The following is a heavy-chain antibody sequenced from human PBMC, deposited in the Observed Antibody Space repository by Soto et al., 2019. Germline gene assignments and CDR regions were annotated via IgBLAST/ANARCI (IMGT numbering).Heavy chain of an antibody. J-gene: IGHJ6*02. D-gene: IGHD5-18*01. V-gene: IGHV3-23*01. CDR1: GFTFSRYA. Sequence: XGSLRLAFAGSGFTFSRYAMNWVRQAPGKGLEWVSIISSRGDRTSYAESVKGRFTISRDDSKNTLFLHMNSLGAEDTAVYYCAKETGYSYGFQPNALDVWGQGTTVTVSS. CDR2: ISSRGDRT. CDR3: AKETGYSYGFQPNALDV.